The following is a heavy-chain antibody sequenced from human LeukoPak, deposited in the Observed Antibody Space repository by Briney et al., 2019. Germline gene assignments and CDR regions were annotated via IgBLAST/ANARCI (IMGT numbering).Heavy chain of an antibody. J-gene: IGHJ4*02. Sequence: GGSLRPSCAASGGPFSSLAMSWVRQAPGKGLEWVSGLTGSGSRTYYADSVKGRFTISRDNSENTLFLQMHSLRAEDTAMYYCAMTLAGVLDSFDSWGQGTLVTVSS. D-gene: IGHD1-1*01. V-gene: IGHV3-23*01. CDR3: AMTLAGVLDSFDS. CDR1: GGPFSSLA. CDR2: LTGSGSRT.